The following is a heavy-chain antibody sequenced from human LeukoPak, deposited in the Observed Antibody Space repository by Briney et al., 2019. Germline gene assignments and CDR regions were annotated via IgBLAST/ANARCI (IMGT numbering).Heavy chain of an antibody. Sequence: GGSLRLSCAASGFTFSSYELNWVRQAPGKGLVWVSRIKSDASSTNYADSVKGRFTISRDNAKNTLYLQMNSLRAEDTAVYYCARAPSDSSGYYPEYFQHWGQGTLVTVSS. CDR3: ARAPSDSSGYYPEYFQH. D-gene: IGHD3-22*01. CDR1: GFTFSSYE. J-gene: IGHJ1*01. V-gene: IGHV3-74*01. CDR2: IKSDASST.